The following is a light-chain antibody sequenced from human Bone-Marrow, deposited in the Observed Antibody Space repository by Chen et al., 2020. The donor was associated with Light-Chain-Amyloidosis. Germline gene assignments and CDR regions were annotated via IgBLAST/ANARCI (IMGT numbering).Light chain of an antibody. Sequence: SYVLTQPSSVSVAPGQTATIACGGNNIGSTSVHWYQQTPGQAPLLVFYDDSDRPSGIPERLSGSNCGNTATLTISRVEAGDEADYYCQVWDRSSDRPVVGGGTKLTVL. CDR1: NIGSTS. J-gene: IGLJ3*02. CDR3: QVWDRSSDRPV. CDR2: DDS. V-gene: IGLV3-21*02.